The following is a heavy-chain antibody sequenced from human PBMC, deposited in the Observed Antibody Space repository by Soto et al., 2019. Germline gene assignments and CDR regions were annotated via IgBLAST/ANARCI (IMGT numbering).Heavy chain of an antibody. CDR3: ARGGYSYGWVYYYGMDV. Sequence: SETLSLTCAVYGGSFSGYYWSWIRQPPGKGLEWIGEINHSGSTNYNPSLKSRVTISVDTSKNQFSLKLSSVTAADTAVYYCARGGYSYGWVYYYGMDVWGQGTTVTVS. V-gene: IGHV4-34*01. CDR2: INHSGST. D-gene: IGHD5-18*01. CDR1: GGSFSGYY. J-gene: IGHJ6*02.